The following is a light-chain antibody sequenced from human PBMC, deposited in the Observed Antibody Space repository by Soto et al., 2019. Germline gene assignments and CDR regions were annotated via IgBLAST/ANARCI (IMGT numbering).Light chain of an antibody. Sequence: EIVLTHSPCTLSVSPGGRATLSCRASQSVGTNLAWYQQKPGQAPRLLIYDASTRATGIPDRFSGGGSGTEFTLTISSLKSADFVVYYCQQYNSWHPITFGHGTRLEI. CDR2: DAS. CDR3: QQYNSWHPIT. J-gene: IGKJ5*01. CDR1: QSVGTN. V-gene: IGKV3-15*01.